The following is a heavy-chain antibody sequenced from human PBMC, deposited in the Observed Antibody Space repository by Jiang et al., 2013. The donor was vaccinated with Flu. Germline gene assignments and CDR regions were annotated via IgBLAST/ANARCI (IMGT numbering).Heavy chain of an antibody. V-gene: IGHV4-59*08. CDR1: GGSINGYY. J-gene: IGHJ1*01. D-gene: IGHD1-7*01. Sequence: GPGLVKPSETLSLTCTVSGGSINGYYWSWIRQPPGEGLEWIGYTYYNGNTNYNPSLNSRLTISVDTSKNQFSLKLSSVTAADTAVYYCARGYGSNWNFFSYWGQGILVTVSS. CDR3: ARGYGSNWNFFSY. CDR2: TYYNGNT.